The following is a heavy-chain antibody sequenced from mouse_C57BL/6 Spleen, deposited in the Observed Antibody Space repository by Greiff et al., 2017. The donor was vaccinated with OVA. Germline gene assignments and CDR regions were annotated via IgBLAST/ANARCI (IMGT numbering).Heavy chain of an antibody. D-gene: IGHD2-10*01. CDR3: ARDPYYGNYVWYFDV. J-gene: IGHJ1*03. CDR2: IDPANGNT. CDR1: GFNIKNTY. V-gene: IGHV14-3*01. Sequence: VQLQQSVAELVRPGASVKLSCTASGFNIKNTYMHWVKQRPEQGLEWIGRIDPANGNTKYAPKFQGKATITADTSSNTAYLQLSSLTSEDTAIYYCARDPYYGNYVWYFDVWGTGTTVTVSS.